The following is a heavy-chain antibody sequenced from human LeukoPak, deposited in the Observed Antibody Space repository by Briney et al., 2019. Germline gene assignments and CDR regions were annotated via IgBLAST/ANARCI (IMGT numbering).Heavy chain of an antibody. Sequence: SQTLSLTCTVSGGSISSGNYYWSWIRQPPGKGLEWIGYIFYLGNTYYPPSLKSRVTISVDTSKNQFSLKLSSVTAADTAVYYCARKYPDHWFDPWGQGTLVTVSS. J-gene: IGHJ5*02. CDR2: IFYLGNT. D-gene: IGHD6-6*01. CDR1: GGSISSGNYY. CDR3: ARKYPDHWFDP. V-gene: IGHV4-30-4*01.